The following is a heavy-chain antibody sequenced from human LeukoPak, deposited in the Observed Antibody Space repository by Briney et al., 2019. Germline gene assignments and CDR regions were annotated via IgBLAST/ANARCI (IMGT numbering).Heavy chain of an antibody. CDR1: GGSVSSGSYY. Sequence: SETLSLTCTVSGGSVSSGSYYWSWIRQPPGRGLEWTAYIHYSGSAAYNPSLKSRVTISRDMSTNQFSLKMTSVTAADTAVYFCARDMGAPDYGSYSVDYWGQGTLVTVSS. V-gene: IGHV4-61*01. CDR3: ARDMGAPDYGSYSVDY. CDR2: IHYSGSA. D-gene: IGHD4-23*01. J-gene: IGHJ4*02.